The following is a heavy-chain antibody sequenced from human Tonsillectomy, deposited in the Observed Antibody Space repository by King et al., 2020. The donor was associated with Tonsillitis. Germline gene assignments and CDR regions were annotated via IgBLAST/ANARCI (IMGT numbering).Heavy chain of an antibody. D-gene: IGHD5-24*01. CDR2: ISSSGPIT. J-gene: IGHJ4*01. V-gene: IGHV3-23*04. CDR3: AKDFLATVQSDYFDY. Sequence: VQLVESGGGLVQPGGSLRLSCAASGFNFGSFAMAWARQTPGKGLEWVSSISSSGPITKYADSVMGRFTISRDNSKDTLYLQMNTLRADDTAIYYCAKDFLATVQSDYFDYWGHGTLVTVSS. CDR1: GFNFGSFA.